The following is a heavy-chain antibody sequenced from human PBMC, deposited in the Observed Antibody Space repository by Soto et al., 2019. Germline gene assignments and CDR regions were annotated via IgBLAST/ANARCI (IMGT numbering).Heavy chain of an antibody. Sequence: XESLKISCKGSGYSFTSYWIGWVRQMPGKGLEWMGIIYPGDSDTRYSPSFQGQVTISADKSISTAYLQWSSLKASDTAMYYCARHLGSSSHYYYYGMDVWGQGTTVTVSS. CDR3: ARHLGSSSHYYYYGMDV. V-gene: IGHV5-51*01. CDR1: GYSFTSYW. D-gene: IGHD6-6*01. CDR2: IYPGDSDT. J-gene: IGHJ6*02.